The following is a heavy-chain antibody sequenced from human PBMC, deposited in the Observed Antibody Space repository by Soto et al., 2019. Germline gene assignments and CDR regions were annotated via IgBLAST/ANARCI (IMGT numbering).Heavy chain of an antibody. CDR3: ARHGGYYFDY. D-gene: IGHD2-15*01. J-gene: IGHJ4*02. Sequence: QVQLQESGPGVVKPSGTLSLTCAVSGASISSNNWWSWVRQPPGKGLEWIGEIYRSGTSNYNPSLKSRVTISVDKSKNQYSLKLSSVTAADTAVYSCARHGGYYFDYWGLGTLVTVSS. V-gene: IGHV4-4*02. CDR2: IYRSGTS. CDR1: GASISSNNW.